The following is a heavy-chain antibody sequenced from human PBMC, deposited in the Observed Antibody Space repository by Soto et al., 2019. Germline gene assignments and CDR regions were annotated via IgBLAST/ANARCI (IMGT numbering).Heavy chain of an antibody. V-gene: IGHV3-23*01. D-gene: IGHD3-22*01. CDR1: GFTFSSYG. CDR3: AKDRDYYDSSGYPY. CDR2: ISGSGDST. Sequence: ESGGGVVQPGRSLRLSCAASGFTFSSYGMHWVRQAPGKGLEWVSAISGSGDSTYYADSVKGRFTISRDNSKNTLYLQMNSLRAEDTAVYYCAKDRDYYDSSGYPYWGQGTLVTVSS. J-gene: IGHJ4*02.